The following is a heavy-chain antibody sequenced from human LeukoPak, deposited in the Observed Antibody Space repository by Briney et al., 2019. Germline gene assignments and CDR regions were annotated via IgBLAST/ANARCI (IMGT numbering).Heavy chain of an antibody. CDR3: ARAYAYYFDY. V-gene: IGHV4-31*03. Sequence: PSETLSLTCTVSGGSISSGGYYWTWIRQHPGKGLEWIGHIYYSGSTYYNPSLKSRVTTSVDTSKNQFSLKLSSVTAADTAVYYCARAYAYYFDYWGQGTLVTVSS. D-gene: IGHD4-17*01. J-gene: IGHJ4*02. CDR2: IYYSGST. CDR1: GGSISSGGYY.